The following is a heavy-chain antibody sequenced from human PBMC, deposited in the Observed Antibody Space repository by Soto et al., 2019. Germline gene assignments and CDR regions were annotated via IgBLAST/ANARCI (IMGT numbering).Heavy chain of an antibody. D-gene: IGHD5-12*01. J-gene: IGHJ4*02. CDR3: AKVWLQLRFSAPFDY. CDR2: ISGSGDST. V-gene: IGHV3-23*01. Sequence: PGGSLRLSCAASGFTFSSYAMSWVRQAPGKGLEWVSGISGSGDSTYYADSVKGRFTISRDNSKNTLYLQMNSLRAEDTAVYYCAKVWLQLRFSAPFDYWGQGTLVTVSS. CDR1: GFTFSSYA.